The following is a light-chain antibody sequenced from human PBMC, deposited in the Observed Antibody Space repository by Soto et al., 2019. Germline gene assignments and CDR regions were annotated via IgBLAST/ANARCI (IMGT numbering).Light chain of an antibody. J-gene: IGKJ1*01. CDR1: QTISDW. CDR3: LQYETYWT. Sequence: DIQMTQSPPTLAASIGDRVTSTCRASQTISDWLAWHQQKPGKAPKLLIYKASSLESGVPSRFSGSGSGTEFTLPISSLQPDDFAPYYCLQYETYWTFGQGTKVDIK. CDR2: KAS. V-gene: IGKV1-5*03.